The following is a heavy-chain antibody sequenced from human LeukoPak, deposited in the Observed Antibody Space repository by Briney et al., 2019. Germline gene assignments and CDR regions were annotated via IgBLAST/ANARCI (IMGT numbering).Heavy chain of an antibody. CDR1: EFTFSNYF. D-gene: IGHD3-10*01. CDR3: AKDIGFGITMFRAMDV. J-gene: IGHJ6*04. V-gene: IGHV3-48*04. Sequence: PGGSLRLSCAASEFTFSNYFMTWVRQAPGKGLEWVSYISSGGSTISYADSVKGRFTISRDDAKNSLFLQMNSLKTEDTALYYCAKDIGFGITMFRAMDVWGKGTTVTISS. CDR2: ISSGGSTI.